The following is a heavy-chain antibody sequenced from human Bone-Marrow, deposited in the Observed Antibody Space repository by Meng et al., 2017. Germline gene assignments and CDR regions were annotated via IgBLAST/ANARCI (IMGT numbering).Heavy chain of an antibody. CDR2: INHSGST. J-gene: IGHJ4*02. V-gene: IGHV4-34*01. CDR3: ARSITMIVAEQTYYFDY. Sequence: GSLRLSCAVYGGSFSGYYWSWIRQPPGKGLEWIGEINHSGSTNYNPSLKSRVTISVDTSKNQFSLKLSSVTAADTAVYYCARSITMIVAEQTYYFDYWGQGTLVTAPQ. D-gene: IGHD3-22*01. CDR1: GGSFSGYY.